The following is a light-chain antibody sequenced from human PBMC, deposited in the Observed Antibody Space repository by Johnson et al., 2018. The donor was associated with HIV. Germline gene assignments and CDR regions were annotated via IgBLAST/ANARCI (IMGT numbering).Light chain of an antibody. CDR3: GTWDSSLSAGL. J-gene: IGLJ1*01. CDR2: DNN. CDR1: SSNIGNNY. V-gene: IGLV1-51*01. Sequence: QSVLTQPPSVSAAPGQKVTISCSGSSSNIGNNYVSWYQQLPGTAPKLLIYDNNKRPSGIPDRFSGSKSGTSATLGITGLQTGDEADYYCGTWDSSLSAGLYGTETKGTVL.